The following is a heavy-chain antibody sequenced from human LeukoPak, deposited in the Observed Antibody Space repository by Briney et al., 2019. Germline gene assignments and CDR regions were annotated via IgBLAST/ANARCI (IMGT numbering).Heavy chain of an antibody. Sequence: SETLPLTCVVSGYSISNDYYWGWIRQPPGKGLEWIGNIYRSGGSYYNPSLKSRVTILVDTSKNQFSLKLSSVTAADTAVYYCAKAGTTGIHHWFDPWGQGNLVTVSS. J-gene: IGHJ5*02. CDR2: IYRSGGS. CDR1: GYSISNDYY. D-gene: IGHD1-1*01. CDR3: AKAGTTGIHHWFDP. V-gene: IGHV4-38-2*01.